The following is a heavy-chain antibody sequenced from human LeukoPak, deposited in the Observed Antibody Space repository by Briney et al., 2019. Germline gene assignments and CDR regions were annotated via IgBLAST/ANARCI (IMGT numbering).Heavy chain of an antibody. CDR1: GDSVSSNSAA. V-gene: IGHV6-1*01. CDR3: ARVIDSSSWYETQNWFDP. CDR2: TYYRSKWYN. J-gene: IGHJ5*02. D-gene: IGHD6-13*01. Sequence: SQTLSLTCALSGDSVSSNSAAWNWIRQSPSRGLEWLGRTYYRSKWYNDYAVSVKSRITLNPDTSKNQFSLQLNSVTPEDTAVYYCARVIDSSSWYETQNWFDPWGQGTLVTVSS.